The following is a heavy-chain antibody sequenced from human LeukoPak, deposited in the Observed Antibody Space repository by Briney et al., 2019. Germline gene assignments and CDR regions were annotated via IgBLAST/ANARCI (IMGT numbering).Heavy chain of an antibody. CDR3: ARDPDSDNAWGWFDS. CDR1: GFTFSNAW. V-gene: IGHV3-7*01. Sequence: GGSLRLSCAASGFTFSNAWLSWVRHSPGKGLEWVANINGDGSEEYYVDSVKGRFTISRANARSSLYLQMNSLRGEDTAVYYCARDPDSDNAWGWFDSWGQGTVVTVSS. D-gene: IGHD3-16*01. CDR2: INGDGSEE. J-gene: IGHJ5*01.